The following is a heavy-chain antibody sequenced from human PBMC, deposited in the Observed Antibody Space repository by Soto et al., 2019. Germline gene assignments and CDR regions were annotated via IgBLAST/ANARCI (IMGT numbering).Heavy chain of an antibody. D-gene: IGHD3-22*01. CDR1: GYSFTSYW. Sequence: PGESLKISCTGSGYSFTSYWIGWVRQMPGKGLEWMGIIYPGDSDTRYSPSFQGQVTISADKSISTAYLQWSSLKASDTAMYYCASPGTYDSSGYGYWGQGTLVTVSS. J-gene: IGHJ4*02. CDR3: ASPGTYDSSGYGY. CDR2: IYPGDSDT. V-gene: IGHV5-51*01.